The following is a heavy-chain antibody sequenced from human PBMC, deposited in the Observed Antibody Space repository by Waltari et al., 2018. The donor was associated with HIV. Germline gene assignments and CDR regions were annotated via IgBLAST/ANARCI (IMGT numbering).Heavy chain of an antibody. CDR1: GKNFTGYW. Sequence: EEKLVQSGAEVKEPGESLTISCKRFGKNFTGYWVGWVRQMPGKGLEWMGVIYPGDSDAVYSPSFQGRVIMSTDSSISTVYLQWSSLRASDTAMYYCARRKGDYRTAFDIWGQGTMVTASS. CDR3: ARRKGDYRTAFDI. V-gene: IGHV5-51*01. J-gene: IGHJ3*02. CDR2: IYPGDSDA. D-gene: IGHD4-17*01.